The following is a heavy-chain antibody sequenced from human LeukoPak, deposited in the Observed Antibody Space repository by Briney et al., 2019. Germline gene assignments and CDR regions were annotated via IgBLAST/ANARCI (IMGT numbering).Heavy chain of an antibody. V-gene: IGHV3-23*01. Sequence: GGSLRLSCAASGFASGFTFSSYAMSWVRQAPGKGLEWVASINGRAATTYYADSVKGRFTISRDNSKNTLYLQMNSLGADDTAVSYCAKAPATGEGYYFYYMDVWGKGTTVTVSS. CDR3: AKAPATGEGYYFYYMDV. CDR1: GFTFSSYA. D-gene: IGHD7-27*01. CDR2: INGRAATT. J-gene: IGHJ6*03.